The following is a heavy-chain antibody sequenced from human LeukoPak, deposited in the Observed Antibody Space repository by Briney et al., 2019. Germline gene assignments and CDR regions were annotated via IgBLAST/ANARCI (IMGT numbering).Heavy chain of an antibody. CDR1: GFTFSNYA. V-gene: IGHV3-48*03. CDR3: ARGGYSYGLSFCAY. J-gene: IGHJ4*02. Sequence: GGSLRLSCSASGFTFSNYAMYWVRQAPGKGLEWVSYISSSGNTIYYPDSVKGRFTISRDNAKNSLYLQMNSLRAEDTAVYYCARGGYSYGLSFCAYWGQGTLVTVSS. CDR2: ISSSGNTI. D-gene: IGHD5-18*01.